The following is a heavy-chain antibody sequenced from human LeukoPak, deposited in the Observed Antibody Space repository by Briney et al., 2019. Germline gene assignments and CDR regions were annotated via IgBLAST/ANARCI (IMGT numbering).Heavy chain of an antibody. J-gene: IGHJ6*03. V-gene: IGHV3-9*01. CDR3: AKGYFAFMDV. CDR2: NSWNSGSI. D-gene: IGHD3-9*01. CDR1: GFTFNDYA. Sequence: GGPLRLSCAASGFTFNDYAMHWLRQAPGKGLEWVSGNSWNSGSICYAYSVKRLFTISRNNANNSLYLQINLLRADDTALYYCAKGYFAFMDVWGKGRTV.